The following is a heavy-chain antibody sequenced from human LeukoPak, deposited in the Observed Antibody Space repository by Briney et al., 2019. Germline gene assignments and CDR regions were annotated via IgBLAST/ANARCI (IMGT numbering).Heavy chain of an antibody. Sequence: PSETLSLTCTVSGGSISSSSYYWGWIRQPPGKGLEWIGSIYYSGSTYYNPSLKSRVTISVDTSKNQFSLKLSSVTAADTAVYYCARRARGYSGYDYFGYWGQGTLVTVSS. CDR1: GGSISSSSYY. V-gene: IGHV4-39*01. J-gene: IGHJ4*02. CDR3: ARRARGYSGYDYFGY. CDR2: IYYSGST. D-gene: IGHD5-12*01.